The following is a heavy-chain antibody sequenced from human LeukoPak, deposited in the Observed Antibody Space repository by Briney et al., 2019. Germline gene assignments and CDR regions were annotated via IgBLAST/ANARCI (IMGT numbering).Heavy chain of an antibody. D-gene: IGHD3-10*01. Sequence: ASVQVSCKASGGTFSRYAISWVRQAPGQGLGWMGGIIPIFGTANYAQKFQGRVTITADKSTSTADMELSSLRSEDTAVYYCARVGSGSYYFDYWGQRTLVTVSS. V-gene: IGHV1-69*06. CDR2: IIPIFGTA. CDR3: ARVGSGSYYFDY. J-gene: IGHJ4*02. CDR1: GGTFSRYA.